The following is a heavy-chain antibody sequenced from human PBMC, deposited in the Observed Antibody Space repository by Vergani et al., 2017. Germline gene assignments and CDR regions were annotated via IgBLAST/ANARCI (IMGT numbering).Heavy chain of an antibody. CDR1: GYDFSSYA. V-gene: IGHV1-69*01. D-gene: IGHD3-22*01. Sequence: QVQLVQSGPARKSPGASVMVSCKASGYDFSSYAISWVRQAPGQGLEWMGGIIPIFGTANYAQKFQGRVTITADESTSTAYMELSSLRSEDTAVYYCARPYYDRIPRAWYFDLWGRGTLVTVSS. J-gene: IGHJ2*01. CDR2: IIPIFGTA. CDR3: ARPYYDRIPRAWYFDL.